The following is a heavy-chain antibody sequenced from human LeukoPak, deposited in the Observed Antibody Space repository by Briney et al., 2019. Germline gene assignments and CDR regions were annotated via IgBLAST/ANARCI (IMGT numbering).Heavy chain of an antibody. V-gene: IGHV4-4*09. CDR3: ARPSRRDGYNYFGY. Sequence: PSETLSLTCTVSGGSISSYYWSWIRQPPGKGLEWIGYIYTSGSTNYNPSLKSRVTISVDTSKNQFSLRLSSVTAADTAVYYCARPSRRDGYNYFGYWGQGTLVTVSS. J-gene: IGHJ4*02. CDR2: IYTSGST. CDR1: GGSISSYY. D-gene: IGHD5-24*01.